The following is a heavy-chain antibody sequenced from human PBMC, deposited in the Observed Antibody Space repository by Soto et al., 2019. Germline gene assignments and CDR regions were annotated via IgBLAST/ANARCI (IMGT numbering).Heavy chain of an antibody. J-gene: IGHJ4*02. CDR2: INPNSGVT. Sequence: QVQLVQSGAEVKKPGASVKVSCKASGYTFTGYHMHWVRQAPGQGLEWMGWINPNSGVTIYAQKFQGRVIMTRETPITTAYMELSRLTSDDTAVYYCARRLGLLVTPLPGYWGQGTLVTVSS. CDR1: GYTFTGYH. V-gene: IGHV1-2*02. CDR3: ARRLGLLVTPLPGY. D-gene: IGHD2-21*02.